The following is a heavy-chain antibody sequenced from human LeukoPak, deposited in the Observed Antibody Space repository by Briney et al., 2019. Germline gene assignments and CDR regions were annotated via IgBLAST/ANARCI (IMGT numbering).Heavy chain of an antibody. CDR1: GFSFSTYG. V-gene: IGHV3-30*02. CDR2: IRYDGSNK. Sequence: GGSLRLSCAASGFSFSTYGMNWVRQAPGKGLEWVTFIRYDGSNKYYADSVKGRFTVSRDNSKNTLYLQMNSLRVEDTAVYYCAKSKGNYDFWSGTDSWGQGSLVTVSS. CDR3: AKSKGNYDFWSGTDS. J-gene: IGHJ4*02. D-gene: IGHD3-3*01.